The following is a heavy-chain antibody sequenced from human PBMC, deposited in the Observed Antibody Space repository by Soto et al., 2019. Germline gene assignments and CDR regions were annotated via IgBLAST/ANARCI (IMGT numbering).Heavy chain of an antibody. CDR3: ARLEGLATISYYFDF. CDR2: IYYRGNT. J-gene: IGHJ4*02. D-gene: IGHD3-9*01. Sequence: SETLSLTCTVSGGSISSSSYYWGWIRQPQGKGLEWIGSIYYRGNTYYNPSLQTRVTISLDKSKSQFSLRLNSVTAADSAVYFCARLEGLATISYYFDFWGQGAQVTVSS. CDR1: GGSISSSSYY. V-gene: IGHV4-39*01.